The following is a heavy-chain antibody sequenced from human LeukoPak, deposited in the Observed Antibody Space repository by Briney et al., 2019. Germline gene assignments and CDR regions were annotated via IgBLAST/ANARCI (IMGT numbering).Heavy chain of an antibody. J-gene: IGHJ4*02. CDR2: IYPGDPDT. Sequence: GESLKISCRVSGYRFTTYWIGWVRQMPGKGLEWMGIIYPGDPDTRYNPSFQGQVTISADKSISTAYLQWSSLKASDTAMYYCARRFSYGHADYWGQGTLVTVSS. V-gene: IGHV5-51*01. CDR3: ARRFSYGHADY. CDR1: GYRFTTYW. D-gene: IGHD5-18*01.